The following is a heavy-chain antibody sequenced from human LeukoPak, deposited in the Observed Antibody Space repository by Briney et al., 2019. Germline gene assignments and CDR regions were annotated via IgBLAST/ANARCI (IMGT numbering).Heavy chain of an antibody. J-gene: IGHJ4*02. Sequence: SETLSLTCTVSGGSISSYYWSWIRQPAGKGLGWIGRIYTSGSTNYNPSLKSRVTMSVDTSKSQFSLKLSSVTAADTAVYYCARGLTAGYYDSSGDYWGQGTLVTVST. CDR1: GGSISSYY. CDR3: ARGLTAGYYDSSGDY. V-gene: IGHV4-4*07. CDR2: IYTSGST. D-gene: IGHD3-22*01.